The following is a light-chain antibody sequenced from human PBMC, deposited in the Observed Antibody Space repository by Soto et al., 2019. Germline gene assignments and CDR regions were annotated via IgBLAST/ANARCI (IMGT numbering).Light chain of an antibody. Sequence: DIQMTQSPSSLSASVGDRVTITCRASQAISNFVAWYQQKPGKSPTLLISEASTLQSGVPSRFSGRGSGTDYTLTISSLQPEDFATSLSQNFNGAPYGFGQGTKLAVK. J-gene: IGKJ2*03. CDR2: EAS. V-gene: IGKV1-27*01. CDR3: QNFNGAPYG. CDR1: QAISNF.